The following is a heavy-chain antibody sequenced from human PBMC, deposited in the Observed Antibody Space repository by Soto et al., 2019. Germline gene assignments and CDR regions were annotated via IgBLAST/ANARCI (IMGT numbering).Heavy chain of an antibody. CDR2: ISAAGDP. CDR3: ARTDRDFYGRDV. J-gene: IGHJ6*02. Sequence: EVQLVDSGGGLVQPGGSLRLSCEASGFTFRNYDMHWVRQGTGKGLEWVSGISAAGDPDYADSVEGRFTIARENAQNSFFLQMNSLRVGDTAVYYCARTDRDFYGRDVWGQGTTVIVSS. CDR1: GFTFRNYD. V-gene: IGHV3-13*05.